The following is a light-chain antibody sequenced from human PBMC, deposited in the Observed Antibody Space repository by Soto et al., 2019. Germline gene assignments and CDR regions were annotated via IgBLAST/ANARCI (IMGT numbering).Light chain of an antibody. Sequence: QSALTQPPSASGSPGQSVTIPCTGTSSDVGRYNYISWYQQRPGKAPKLIIYEVSKRPSGVPDRLSGFKYGNTASLTVSGLQAEDEADYYCSSYAGNSRYVFGTGTKVTVL. J-gene: IGLJ1*01. V-gene: IGLV2-8*01. CDR1: SSDVGRYNY. CDR2: EVS. CDR3: SSYAGNSRYV.